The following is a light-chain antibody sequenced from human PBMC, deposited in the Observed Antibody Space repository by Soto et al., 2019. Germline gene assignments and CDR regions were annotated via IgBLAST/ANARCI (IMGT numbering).Light chain of an antibody. V-gene: IGKV3-15*01. CDR2: GAS. J-gene: IGKJ1*01. CDR3: QQTYSSHPWT. CDR1: QRVSSN. Sequence: EIVMTQSPATLSVSPGERATLSCRASQRVSSNLAWYQQKPGQAPRLLIYGASTRATGIPARFSGSGSETEFTLTISSLQSEDFATYYCQQTYSSHPWTFGQGTKVEIK.